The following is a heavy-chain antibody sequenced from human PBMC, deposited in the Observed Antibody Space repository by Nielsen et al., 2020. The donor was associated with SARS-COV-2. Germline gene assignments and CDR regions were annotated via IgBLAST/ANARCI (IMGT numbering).Heavy chain of an antibody. V-gene: IGHV3-21*01. CDR1: GFTFSSSS. CDR2: ISSSSSYI. CDR3: ARDQITMVRGVIDY. J-gene: IGHJ4*02. Sequence: GESLKISCAVSGFTFSSSSMNWVRQAPGRGLEWVSSISSSSSYIYYADSVKGRFTISRDNAKNSLYLQMDSLRAEDTAVYYCARDQITMVRGVIDYWGQGTLVTVSS. D-gene: IGHD3-10*01.